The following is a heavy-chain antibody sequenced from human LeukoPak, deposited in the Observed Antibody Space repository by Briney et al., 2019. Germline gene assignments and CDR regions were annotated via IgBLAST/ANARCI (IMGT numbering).Heavy chain of an antibody. J-gene: IGHJ4*02. CDR2: ISWNSGSI. D-gene: IGHD5-18*01. CDR1: GFTFDDYA. V-gene: IGHV3-9*01. CDR3: AKGRYSYGYMSDHFDY. Sequence: GGSLRLSCAASGFTFDDYAMHWVRQAPGKGLEWVSGISWNSGSIGYADSVKGRFTISRDNAKNSLYLQMNSLRAEDTALYYCAKGRYSYGYMSDHFDYWGQGTLVTISS.